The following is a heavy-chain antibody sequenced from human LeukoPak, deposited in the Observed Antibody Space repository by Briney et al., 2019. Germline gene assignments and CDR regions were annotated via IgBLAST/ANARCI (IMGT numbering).Heavy chain of an antibody. Sequence: TSETLSLTCAVYGGSFSGYYWSWISQPPGKWLEWIGEINHSGSTNYNPSLKSRVTISVDTSKNQFSLKLSSVTAADTAVYYCARDRGTWNDDGFDYWGQGTLVTVSS. CDR1: GGSFSGYY. CDR3: ARDRGTWNDDGFDY. CDR2: INHSGST. V-gene: IGHV4-34*01. J-gene: IGHJ4*02. D-gene: IGHD1-1*01.